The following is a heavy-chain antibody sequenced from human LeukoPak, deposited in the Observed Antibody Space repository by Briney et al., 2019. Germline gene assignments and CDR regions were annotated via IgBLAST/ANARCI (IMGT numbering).Heavy chain of an antibody. V-gene: IGHV4-38-2*01. CDR2: IYHSGST. CDR3: ARRGFGVVNHFDY. J-gene: IGHJ4*02. CDR1: GYSTSSGYY. D-gene: IGHD3-3*01. Sequence: PSETRSLTCVVAGYSTSSGYYWGWIRRPPGKGRGWSGSIYHSGSTYYNPSIKSRVTISVDTSKNQFSLKLSSVTAADTAVYYCARRGFGVVNHFDYWGQGTLVTVSS.